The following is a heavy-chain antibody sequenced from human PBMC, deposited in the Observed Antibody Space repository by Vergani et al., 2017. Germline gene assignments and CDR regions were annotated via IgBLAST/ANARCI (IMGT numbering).Heavy chain of an antibody. V-gene: IGHV3-23*01. CDR3: ARTPTIYSNYVPYYYYYMDV. CDR1: GFTFSSYA. CDR2: ISGSGGST. Sequence: EVQLLESGGGLVQPGGSLRLSCAASGFTFSSYAMSWVRQAPGKGLEWVSAISGSGGSTYDADSVKGRFTISRDNSKNTLYLQMNSLRAEDTAVYYCARTPTIYSNYVPYYYYYMDVWGKGTTVTVSS. J-gene: IGHJ6*03. D-gene: IGHD4-11*01.